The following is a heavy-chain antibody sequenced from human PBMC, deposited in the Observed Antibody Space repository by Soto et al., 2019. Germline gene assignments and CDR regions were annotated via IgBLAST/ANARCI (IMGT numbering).Heavy chain of an antibody. V-gene: IGHV4-4*03. CDR3: ARVFSSGSGWMYYFDF. Sequence: QVELQESAPGLVKPPGTLSLTCGVSSGPISTGNCGSWARRLPGRGRKGIGEIYYTGATNYNPSLKSRVTMTIDKSKYQFSLILTSATAADTAVYYCARVFSSGSGWMYYFDFWGQGILVSVSS. J-gene: IGHJ4*02. D-gene: IGHD6-25*01. CDR2: IYYTGAT. CDR1: SGPISTGNC.